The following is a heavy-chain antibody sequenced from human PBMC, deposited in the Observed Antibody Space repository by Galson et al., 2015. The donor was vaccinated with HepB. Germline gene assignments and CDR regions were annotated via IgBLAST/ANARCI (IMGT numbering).Heavy chain of an antibody. CDR1: GFSFSYFP. CDR3: VRPRGGGAGDFQNWYFHL. D-gene: IGHD4-17*01. CDR2: ISYTGTYT. J-gene: IGHJ2*01. V-gene: IGHV3-30*04. Sequence: SLRLSCAASGFSFSYFPMHWVRQAPGKGLDWVAVISYTGTYTNYADSGKGRFTISRDNSKNALYLQMNSLRVEDTALYYCVRPRGGGAGDFQNWYFHLWGRGPLVPV.